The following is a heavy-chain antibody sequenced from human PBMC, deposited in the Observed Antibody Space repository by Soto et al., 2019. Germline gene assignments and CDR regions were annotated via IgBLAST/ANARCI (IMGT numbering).Heavy chain of an antibody. Sequence: SVKLSCKACGFTFTSSAVQWLRQARGQRLEWIGWIVVGSGNTNYAQKFQERVTITRDMSTSTAYMELSSLRSEDTAVYYCAAANGRYYYHGIHVWVKGTRDTVS. CDR1: GFTFTSSA. J-gene: IGHJ6*04. CDR2: IVVGSGNT. V-gene: IGHV1-58*01. CDR3: AAANGRYYYHGIHV.